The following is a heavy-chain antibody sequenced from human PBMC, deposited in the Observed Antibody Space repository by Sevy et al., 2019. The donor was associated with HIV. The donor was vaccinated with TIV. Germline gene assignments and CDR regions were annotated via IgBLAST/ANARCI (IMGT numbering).Heavy chain of an antibody. CDR2: ISAYNGNT. D-gene: IGHD5-18*01. J-gene: IGHJ4*02. CDR1: GYTFTSYG. V-gene: IGHV1-18*01. Sequence: ASVKVSCKASGYTFTSYGISWVRQAPGQGLEWMGWISAYNGNTNYAQKLQGRVTMTTDTSTSTAYMELRSLRSDDTAVYYCARDERESTASVTNDYWGQGTLVTVSS. CDR3: ARDERESTASVTNDY.